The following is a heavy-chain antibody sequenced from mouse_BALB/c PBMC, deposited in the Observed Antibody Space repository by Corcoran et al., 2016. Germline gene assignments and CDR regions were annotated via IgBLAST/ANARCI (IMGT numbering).Heavy chain of an antibody. CDR2: INTYTGEP. CDR3: AREPYSMDY. Sequence: QIQLVQSGPALKKPGETVKISCKASGYTFTNYGMNWVKQAPGKGLKWMGWINTYTGEPTYADDFKGRFAFSLETSSSTAYLQINHLKNEDTATYFCAREPYSMDYWGQGTSVTVSS. CDR1: GYTFTNYG. V-gene: IGHV9-3-1*01. J-gene: IGHJ4*01.